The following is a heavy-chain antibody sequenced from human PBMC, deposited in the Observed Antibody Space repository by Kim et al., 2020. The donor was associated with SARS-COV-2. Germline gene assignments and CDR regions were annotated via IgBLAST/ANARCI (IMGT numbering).Heavy chain of an antibody. Sequence: GGSLRLSCAASGFTFSSYWMSWVRQAPGKGLEWVANIKQDGSEKYYVDSVKGRFTISRDNAKNSLYLQMNSLRAEDTAVYYCARVDKVVPAAFIYAFDIWGQGTMVTVSS. CDR3: ARVDKVVPAAFIYAFDI. J-gene: IGHJ3*02. D-gene: IGHD2-2*01. V-gene: IGHV3-7*04. CDR1: GFTFSSYW. CDR2: IKQDGSEK.